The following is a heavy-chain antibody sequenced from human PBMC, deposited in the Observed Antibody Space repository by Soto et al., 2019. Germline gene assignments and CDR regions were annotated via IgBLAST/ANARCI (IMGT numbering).Heavy chain of an antibody. CDR1: GFTFSTSA. D-gene: IGHD3-10*01. CDR3: AKDLRGPPTGLKEFVDN. Sequence: HPGGSLRLSCAASGFTFSTSAMGWVRQAPGKGLEWVSGVSGSGVSTYYADSVKGRFTIPRDNSKNTLYLQMNSLRPDDTAVYYCAKDLRGPPTGLKEFVDNWGQGTLVTVSS. V-gene: IGHV3-23*01. J-gene: IGHJ4*02. CDR2: VSGSGVST.